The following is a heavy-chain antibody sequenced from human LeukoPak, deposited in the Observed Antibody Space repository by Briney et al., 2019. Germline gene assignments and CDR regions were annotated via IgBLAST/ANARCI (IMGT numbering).Heavy chain of an antibody. V-gene: IGHV3-74*01. CDR2: INSDGSST. J-gene: IGHJ6*04. CDR1: GFTFSSYW. CDR3: ARDRKQQLTLDV. Sequence: GGSLRLSCAASGFTFSSYWMHWVRQAPGKGLVWVSRINSDGSSTSYADSVKGRFTISRDNAKNTLYLQMNSLRAEDTAVYYRARDRKQQLTLDVWGKGTTVTVSS. D-gene: IGHD6-13*01.